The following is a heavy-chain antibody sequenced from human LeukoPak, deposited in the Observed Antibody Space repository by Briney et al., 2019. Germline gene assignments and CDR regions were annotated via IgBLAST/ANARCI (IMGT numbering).Heavy chain of an antibody. CDR1: GFTFSSYA. J-gene: IGHJ4*02. V-gene: IGHV3-30*04. Sequence: GGSLRLSCAASGFTFSSYAMHWVRQAPGKGLEWVAVISYDGSNKCYADSVKGRFTISRDNSKNTLYLQMNSLRAEDTAVYYCARDCPPEYSSGWSHTFDYWGQGTLVTVSS. CDR3: ARDCPPEYSSGWSHTFDY. D-gene: IGHD6-19*01. CDR2: ISYDGSNK.